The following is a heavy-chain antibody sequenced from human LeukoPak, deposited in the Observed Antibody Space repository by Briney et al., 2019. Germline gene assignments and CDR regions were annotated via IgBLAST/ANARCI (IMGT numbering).Heavy chain of an antibody. V-gene: IGHV3-23*01. D-gene: IGHD3-16*01. Sequence: HPGGSLRLSCAASGFTFSSYAMSWVRQAPGKGLEWVSAISGSGGSTYYADSVKGRFTISRDNSKNTLYLQMNSLRAEDTAVYYCAKDVHVWGSYFDYWGQGTLVTVSS. CDR2: ISGSGGST. CDR1: GFTFSSYA. J-gene: IGHJ4*02. CDR3: AKDVHVWGSYFDY.